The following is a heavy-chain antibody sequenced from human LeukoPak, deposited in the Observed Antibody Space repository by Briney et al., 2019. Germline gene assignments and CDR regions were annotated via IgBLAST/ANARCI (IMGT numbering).Heavy chain of an antibody. J-gene: IGHJ4*02. V-gene: IGHV3-72*01. CDR2: TRNKANSYTT. CDR1: GFTFSSYE. CDR3: VRVCGVPNCYPGLDY. D-gene: IGHD2-15*01. Sequence: PGGSLRLSCAASGFTFSSYEMNWVRQAPGKGLERVGRTRNKANSYTTEYAASVKGRFTISRDDSKNSLYLQMNSLKTEDTAVYYCVRVCGVPNCYPGLDYWGQGTLVTVSS.